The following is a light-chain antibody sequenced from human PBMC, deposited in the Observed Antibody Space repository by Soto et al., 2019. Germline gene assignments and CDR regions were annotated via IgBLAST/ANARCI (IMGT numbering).Light chain of an antibody. V-gene: IGLV2-14*03. Sequence: QSVLTQPASVSGSPGQSITISCTGTSSDVGGYNFASWYQHHPGKAPKLIIYDVTNRPSGISNRFSGSKSGNTASLTISGLQVEDEADYYCTSYTSIITYVFGTGTKVTVL. J-gene: IGLJ1*01. CDR1: SSDVGGYNF. CDR2: DVT. CDR3: TSYTSIITYV.